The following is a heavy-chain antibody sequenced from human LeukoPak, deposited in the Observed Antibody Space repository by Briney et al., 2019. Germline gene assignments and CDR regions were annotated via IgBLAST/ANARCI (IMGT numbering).Heavy chain of an antibody. CDR1: GFTFCNVW. Sequence: GGSLRLSCAASGFTFCNVWMSWVRRAPGRGLEWVANIKQDGSEKNYLDSVKGRFNISRDNAKNSLYLQMNSLRVEDTAVYYCGRYGQVPIDWGQGTLVTVSS. V-gene: IGHV3-7*03. CDR3: GRYGQVPID. CDR2: IKQDGSEK. J-gene: IGHJ4*02. D-gene: IGHD3-10*01.